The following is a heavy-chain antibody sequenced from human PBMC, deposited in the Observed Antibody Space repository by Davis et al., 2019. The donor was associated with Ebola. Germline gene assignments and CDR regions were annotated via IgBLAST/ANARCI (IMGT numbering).Heavy chain of an antibody. Sequence: GESLKISCAASGFTFSSYGMHWVRQAPGKGLEWVAFIRYDGSNKYYADSVKGRFTISRDNSKNTLYLQMNSLRAEDTAVYYCAKALQITIGYWGQGTLVTVSS. CDR2: IRYDGSNK. D-gene: IGHD3-9*01. CDR3: AKALQITIGY. J-gene: IGHJ4*02. CDR1: GFTFSSYG. V-gene: IGHV3-30*02.